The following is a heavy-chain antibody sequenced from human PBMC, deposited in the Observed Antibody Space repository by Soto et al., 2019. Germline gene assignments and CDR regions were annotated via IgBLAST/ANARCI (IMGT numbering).Heavy chain of an antibody. D-gene: IGHD4-17*01. Sequence: QLQLQESGPGLLKPSETLSLTCTVSGGSITSSSLSWGWIRQSPGKGLEWIGTIYYTGSTYYNPSLKSRVTIFVDPSKCQFSLNMSPVTAADTAVYYCARSPIVGDYVYYFDYWGQGTLVTVSS. J-gene: IGHJ4*02. CDR3: ARSPIVGDYVYYFDY. CDR1: GGSITSSSLS. V-gene: IGHV4-39*01. CDR2: IYYTGST.